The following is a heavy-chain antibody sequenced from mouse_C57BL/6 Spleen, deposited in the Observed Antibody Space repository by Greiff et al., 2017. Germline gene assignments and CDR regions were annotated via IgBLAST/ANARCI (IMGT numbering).Heavy chain of an antibody. D-gene: IGHD1-1*01. Sequence: QVQLQQSGAELVRPGTSVKMSCKASGYTFTNYWIGWAKQRPGHGLEWIGDIYPGGGYPNYNEKFKGKATLTADKSSSTAYMQFSSLTSEDSAIYYCARSYYGSSSWFAYWGQGTLVTVSA. CDR2: IYPGGGYP. CDR1: GYTFTNYW. V-gene: IGHV1-63*01. J-gene: IGHJ3*01. CDR3: ARSYYGSSSWFAY.